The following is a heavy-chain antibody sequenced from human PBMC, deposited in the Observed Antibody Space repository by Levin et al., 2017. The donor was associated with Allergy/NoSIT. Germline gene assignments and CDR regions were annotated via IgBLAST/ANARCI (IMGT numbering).Heavy chain of an antibody. CDR2: ISYDGSNK. CDR1: GFTFSSYG. J-gene: IGHJ2*01. Sequence: PGGSLRLSCAASGFTFSSYGMHWVRQAPGKGLEWVAVISYDGSNKYYADSLKGRFTISRDNSKNTLYLQMNSLRAEDTAVYYCAKGKYEGSFDLWGRGTLVTVSS. D-gene: IGHD2-2*01. V-gene: IGHV3-30*18. CDR3: AKGKYEGSFDL.